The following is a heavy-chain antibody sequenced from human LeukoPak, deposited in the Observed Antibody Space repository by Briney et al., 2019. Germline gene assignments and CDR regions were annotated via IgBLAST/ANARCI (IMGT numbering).Heavy chain of an antibody. Sequence: GGSLRLSCAASGFTFSSYSMNRVRQAPGKGLEWVSSISSSSSYIYYADSVKGRFTISRDNSKNTLYLQMNSLRAEDTAVYYCAKVPDYGVDYWGQGTLVTVSS. CDR2: ISSSSSYI. CDR3: AKVPDYGVDY. V-gene: IGHV3-21*01. D-gene: IGHD4-17*01. CDR1: GFTFSSYS. J-gene: IGHJ4*02.